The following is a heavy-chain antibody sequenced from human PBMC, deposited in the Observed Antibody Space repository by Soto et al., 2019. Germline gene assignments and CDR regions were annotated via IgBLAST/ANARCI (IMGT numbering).Heavy chain of an antibody. D-gene: IGHD3-22*01. V-gene: IGHV3-74*01. CDR1: GFTFSGDW. J-gene: IGHJ4*01. Sequence: GGSLRLSCAASGFTFSGDWMHWVRQAAGKGLVWVSRINMDGSSTNYADSVKGRFTISRDNAKNTLYLQMNSLRVDDTAVYYCVRHGVNYYDSSGYKYWGQGTLVTVSS. CDR2: INMDGSST. CDR3: VRHGVNYYDSSGYKY.